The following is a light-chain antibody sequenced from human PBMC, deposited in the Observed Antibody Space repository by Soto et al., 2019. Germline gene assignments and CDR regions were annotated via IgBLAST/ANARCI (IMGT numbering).Light chain of an antibody. CDR1: QSVSSY. Sequence: EIVLTQSPATLSLSPGERSTLSCRAIQSVSSYLAWYQQKPGQGPRLLIYGASSRATGIPDRFSGSGSGTDFTLTISRLEPEDFAVYYCQQYGSSPGTFGQGTKVDIK. CDR2: GAS. CDR3: QQYGSSPGT. J-gene: IGKJ1*01. V-gene: IGKV3-20*01.